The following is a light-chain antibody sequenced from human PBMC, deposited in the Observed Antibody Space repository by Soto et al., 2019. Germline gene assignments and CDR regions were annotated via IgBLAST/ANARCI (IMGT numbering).Light chain of an antibody. Sequence: DIQMTQSPSSLSTSVGDRVTITCRASQRINIYLNWYRQKPGKAPELLIYSESNLQSGVPSRFSGSGSGTDFTLTISSLQPEDFATYYCPQSFSTPTFGQGTRLEIK. CDR1: QRINIY. V-gene: IGKV1-39*01. CDR3: PQSFSTPT. CDR2: SES. J-gene: IGKJ5*01.